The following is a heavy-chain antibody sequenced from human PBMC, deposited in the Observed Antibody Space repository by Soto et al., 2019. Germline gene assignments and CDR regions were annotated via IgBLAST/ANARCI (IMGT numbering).Heavy chain of an antibody. CDR2: LWYDGSGE. V-gene: IGHV3-33*08. D-gene: IGHD3-3*01. Sequence: QVHLVESGGGVVQPGGSLRLSCAGSGFTFSDYGMHWVRQAPGKGLEWVAVLWYDGSGEYYTDSVRGRFTISRVNSKNTLYLQMNNLRDEDTGVYYCARDSVRFFEHFSKDYFDYWGQGTRVTVSS. J-gene: IGHJ4*02. CDR3: ARDSVRFFEHFSKDYFDY. CDR1: GFTFSDYG.